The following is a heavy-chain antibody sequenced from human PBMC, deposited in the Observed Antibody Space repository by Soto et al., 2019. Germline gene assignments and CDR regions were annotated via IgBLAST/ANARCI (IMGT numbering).Heavy chain of an antibody. CDR2: ISFDESIK. J-gene: IGHJ4*02. CDR3: VREQNTSYSGSSSLTFYFDY. V-gene: IGHV3-30-3*01. D-gene: IGHD3-22*01. CDR1: GFTFSTYA. Sequence: LGLSCAASGFTFSTYAMHWVRQAPVKGLEWVTFISFDESIKYYADSVKGRFSISRDVSKNTLYLHMSSLRAEDTAFYYCVREQNTSYSGSSSLTFYFDYWGQGTLVTVSS.